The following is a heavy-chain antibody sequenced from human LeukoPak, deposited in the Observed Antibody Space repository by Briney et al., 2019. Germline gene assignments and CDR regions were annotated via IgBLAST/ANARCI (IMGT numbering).Heavy chain of an antibody. Sequence: PSETLSLTCAVYGGSFSGYYWSWVRQPPGKGLEWLGEINHSGSTNYNPSLKSRVTISVDTSKNQFSLKLSSVTAADTAVYYCARGQGMTAMARIDYWGQGTLVTVSS. CDR2: INHSGST. CDR1: GGSFSGYY. J-gene: IGHJ4*02. D-gene: IGHD5-18*01. V-gene: IGHV4-34*01. CDR3: ARGQGMTAMARIDY.